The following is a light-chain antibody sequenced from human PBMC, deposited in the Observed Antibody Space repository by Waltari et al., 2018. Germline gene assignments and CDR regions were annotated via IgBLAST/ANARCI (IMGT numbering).Light chain of an antibody. CDR2: DNN. V-gene: IGLV1-44*01. J-gene: IGLJ3*02. CDR1: SHNIGSNT. Sequence: QSVLTQPPSASGTPGQRVTISCSGSSHNIGSNTVNWYQQLPGTAPKLLIYDNNQRPSGVPDRFSGSKSGTSASLAISGLQSEDEADYSCAAWDDSLNGPVFGGGTKLTVL. CDR3: AAWDDSLNGPV.